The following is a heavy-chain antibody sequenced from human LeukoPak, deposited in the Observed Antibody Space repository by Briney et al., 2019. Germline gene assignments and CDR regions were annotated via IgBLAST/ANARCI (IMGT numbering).Heavy chain of an antibody. CDR2: ISHDGSNK. CDR1: GFTFSSYA. V-gene: IGHV3-30*04. D-gene: IGHD6-19*01. J-gene: IGHJ4*02. CDR3: ARDKGSGCPFDY. Sequence: GGSLRLSWAASGFTFSSYAMHWVRQAPGKGLEWVAVISHDGSNKYYADSVKGRFTISRDNSKNTLYLQMNSLRAEDTAVYYCARDKGSGCPFDYWGQGTLVTVSS.